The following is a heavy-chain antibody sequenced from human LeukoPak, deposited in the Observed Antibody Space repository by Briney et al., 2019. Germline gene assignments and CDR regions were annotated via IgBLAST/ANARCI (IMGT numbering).Heavy chain of an antibody. D-gene: IGHD3-16*01. CDR2: IWYDGSNK. CDR1: GFTFSSYG. CDR3: ASDPRGPMGFDY. V-gene: IGHV3-33*01. J-gene: IGHJ4*02. Sequence: GRSLRLSCAASGFTFSSYGMHWVRQAPGKGLEWVAVIWYDGSNKYYADSVKGRFTISRDNSKNTLYLQMNSLRAEDTAVYYCASDPRGPMGFDYWGQGTLVTVSS.